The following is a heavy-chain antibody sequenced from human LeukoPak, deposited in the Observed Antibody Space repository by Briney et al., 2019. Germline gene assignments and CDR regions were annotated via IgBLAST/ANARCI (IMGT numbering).Heavy chain of an antibody. D-gene: IGHD3-10*01. CDR3: AGDSGSGSYYGMDV. J-gene: IGHJ6*04. CDR1: GGSISSSNW. V-gene: IGHV4-4*02. Sequence: PSGTLSLTCAVSGGSISSSNWWSWVRQLPGKGLEWIGEIYHSGSTNYNPSLKSRVTISVDKSKNQFSLKLSSVTAADTAVYYCAGDSGSGSYYGMDVWGKGTTVTVSS. CDR2: IYHSGST.